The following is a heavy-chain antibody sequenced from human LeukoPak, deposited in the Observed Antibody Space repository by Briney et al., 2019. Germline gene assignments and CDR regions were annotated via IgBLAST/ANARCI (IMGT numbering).Heavy chain of an antibody. Sequence: GGSLRLSCAASGFTFSNDWMTWICQPPGKGLEWVANIKQDGSEKYYVDSVKGRFTISRDNAKNSLYLQMNSLRAEDTAVYYCARQGVWNEVFDYWGQGTLVTVSS. CDR3: ARQGVWNEVFDY. J-gene: IGHJ4*02. D-gene: IGHD1-1*01. V-gene: IGHV3-7*01. CDR1: GFTFSNDW. CDR2: IKQDGSEK.